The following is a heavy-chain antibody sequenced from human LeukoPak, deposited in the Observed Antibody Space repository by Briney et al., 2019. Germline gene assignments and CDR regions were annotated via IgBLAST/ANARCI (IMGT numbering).Heavy chain of an antibody. V-gene: IGHV4-4*07. CDR1: GGSISSYY. D-gene: IGHD6-6*01. CDR2: IYTSGST. J-gene: IGHJ4*02. Sequence: SETLSLTCTVSGGSISSYYWTWIRQPAGKGLEWIGRIYTSGSTNYNPSLKSRVTISVDKSKNQFSLKLSSVTAADTAVYYCAKDAARPTSGAPGYWGQGTLVTVSS. CDR3: AKDAARPTSGAPGY.